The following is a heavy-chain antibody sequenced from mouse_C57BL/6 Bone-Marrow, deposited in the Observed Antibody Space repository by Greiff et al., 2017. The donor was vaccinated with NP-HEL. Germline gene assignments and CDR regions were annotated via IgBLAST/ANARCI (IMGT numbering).Heavy chain of an antibody. CDR2: INPNNGGT. D-gene: IGHD2-3*01. V-gene: IGHV1-26*01. J-gene: IGHJ2*01. Sequence: EVQLQQSGPELVKPGASVKISCKASGYTFTDYYMNWVKQSHGKSLEWIGDINPNNGGTSYIQKFKGKATLTVDKSSSTAYMELRSLTSEDSAVYYCASDGYFLGYWGQGTTLTVSS. CDR1: GYTFTDYY. CDR3: ASDGYFLGY.